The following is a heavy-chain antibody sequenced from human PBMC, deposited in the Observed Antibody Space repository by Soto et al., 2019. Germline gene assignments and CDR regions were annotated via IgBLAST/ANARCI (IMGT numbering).Heavy chain of an antibody. CDR3: ARGDFDSSANYYAGWFDP. D-gene: IGHD3-22*01. V-gene: IGHV1-2*02. Sequence: QVQLVQSGAEVKKPGASVKVSCKASGYTFTGYYMHWLRQAPGQGLEWMGWINPNSGGTKYAQKLQGRVTMTNDTSISTAYMELSRLGSDDTAVYYCARGDFDSSANYYAGWFDPWGQGTLVTVSS. CDR1: GYTFTGYY. CDR2: INPNSGGT. J-gene: IGHJ5*02.